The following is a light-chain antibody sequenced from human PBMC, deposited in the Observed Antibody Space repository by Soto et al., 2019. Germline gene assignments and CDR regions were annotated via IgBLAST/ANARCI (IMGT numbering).Light chain of an antibody. CDR1: TGAVTSGHY. Sequence: QAVVTQEPSLTVSPGGTVTLTCGSSTGAVTSGHYPYWFQQKPGHAPRTLIYDTTNKHSWTPARFSGSLLGGKAALTLSGAQPEDEAEYYCLLSYSGGWVFGGGTQLTVL. V-gene: IGLV7-46*01. CDR3: LLSYSGGWV. CDR2: DTT. J-gene: IGLJ3*02.